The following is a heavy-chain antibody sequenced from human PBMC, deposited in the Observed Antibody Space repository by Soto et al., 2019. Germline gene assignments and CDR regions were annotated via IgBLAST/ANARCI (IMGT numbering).Heavy chain of an antibody. CDR3: ANRASSTNGSARFDY. Sequence: GGSLRLSCAASGFTFSSYSMNWVRQAPGKGLEWVSSISSSGRSAYYADSVKGRFTISRDNAQNTLYLDMNSLRVEDTAAYYCANRASSTNGSARFDYWGQGTLVTVSS. V-gene: IGHV3-21*01. J-gene: IGHJ4*02. CDR2: ISSSGRSA. CDR1: GFTFSSYS. D-gene: IGHD2-2*01.